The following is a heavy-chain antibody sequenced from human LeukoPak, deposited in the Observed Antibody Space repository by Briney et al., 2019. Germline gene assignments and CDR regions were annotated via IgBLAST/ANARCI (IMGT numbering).Heavy chain of an antibody. CDR1: GFIFTNYV. Sequence: PGGSLRLSCAASGFIFTNYVMYWVRQAPGKGLEYVSAISNDGGSAYYASSVKDRFTISRDNFKNTVYLQMDSLRGEDMAVYYCARDPDGSLDYWGQGTLVTVSS. CDR2: ISNDGGSA. CDR3: ARDPDGSLDY. V-gene: IGHV3-64*01. D-gene: IGHD1-26*01. J-gene: IGHJ4*02.